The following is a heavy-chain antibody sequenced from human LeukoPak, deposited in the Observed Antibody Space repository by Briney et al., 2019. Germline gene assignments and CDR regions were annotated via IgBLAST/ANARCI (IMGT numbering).Heavy chain of an antibody. Sequence: ASVKVSCKASGYTFTSYGISWVRQAPGQGLEWMGRINPNSGGTNYAQKFQGRVTMTRDTSISTAYMELSRLRSDDTAVYYFARDHHPCSYYDFWSGYYTGYYYGMDVWGQGTTVTVSS. V-gene: IGHV1-2*06. D-gene: IGHD3-3*01. CDR2: INPNSGGT. CDR3: ARDHHPCSYYDFWSGYYTGYYYGMDV. J-gene: IGHJ6*02. CDR1: GYTFTSYG.